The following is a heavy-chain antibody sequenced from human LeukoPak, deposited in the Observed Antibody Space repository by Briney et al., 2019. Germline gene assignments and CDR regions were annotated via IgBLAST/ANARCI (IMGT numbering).Heavy chain of an antibody. CDR3: AGPIYGSHAFDI. CDR1: GGSISSYY. J-gene: IGHJ3*02. V-gene: IGHV4-59*01. CDR2: IYYSGST. D-gene: IGHD3-10*01. Sequence: SETLSLTCTVSGGSISSYYWSWIRQPPGKGLEWIGYIYYSGSTNYNPSLKSRVTISVDTSKNQFSLKLSSVTAADTAVYYCAGPIYGSHAFDIWGQGTMVTVSS.